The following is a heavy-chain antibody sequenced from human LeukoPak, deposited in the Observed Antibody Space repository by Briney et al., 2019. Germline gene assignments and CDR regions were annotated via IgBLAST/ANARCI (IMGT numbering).Heavy chain of an antibody. CDR1: GGSISSGGYS. Sequence: SETLSLTCAVSGGSISSGGYSWSWIRQPPGKGLEWIGYIYYSGSTYYNPSLKSRVTISVDTSKNQFSLKLSSVTAADTAVYYCARRVGVTPRILRPAAPFRNAFDIWGQGTMVTVSS. CDR2: IYYSGST. J-gene: IGHJ3*02. D-gene: IGHD2-15*01. CDR3: ARRVGVTPRILRPAAPFRNAFDI. V-gene: IGHV4-30-4*07.